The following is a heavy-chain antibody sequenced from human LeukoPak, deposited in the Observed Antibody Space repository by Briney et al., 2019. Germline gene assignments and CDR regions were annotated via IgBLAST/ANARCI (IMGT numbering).Heavy chain of an antibody. D-gene: IGHD2-15*01. CDR1: GGSISSGSYY. J-gene: IGHJ6*02. CDR2: IYTSGST. CDR3: ARDAGYCSGGSCYSPRYYYYGMDV. Sequence: SETLSLTCTVSGGSISSGSYYWSWIRQPAGKGLEWIGRIYTSGSTNYNPSLKSRVTISVDTSKNQFSLKLSSVTAADTVVYYCARDAGYCSGGSCYSPRYYYYGMDVWGQGTAVTVSS. V-gene: IGHV4-61*02.